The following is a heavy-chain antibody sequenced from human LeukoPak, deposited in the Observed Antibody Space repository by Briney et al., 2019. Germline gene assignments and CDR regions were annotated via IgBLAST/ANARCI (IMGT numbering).Heavy chain of an antibody. CDR1: GYTFTGYY. CDR3: ARDVTIFGVVNLFDY. V-gene: IGHV1-2*02. D-gene: IGHD3-3*01. CDR2: INPNSGGT. J-gene: IGHJ4*02. Sequence: ASVKVSCKASGYTFTGYYMHWVRQAPGQGLEWMGWINPNSGGTNYAQKFQGRVTMTRDTSISTAYMELSRLRSDDTAVYYCARDVTIFGVVNLFDYWGQGTLVTVSS.